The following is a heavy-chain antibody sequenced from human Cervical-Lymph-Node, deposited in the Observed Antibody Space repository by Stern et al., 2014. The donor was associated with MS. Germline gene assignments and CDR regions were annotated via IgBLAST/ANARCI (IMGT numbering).Heavy chain of an antibody. CDR1: GFNFDDFA. V-gene: IGHV3-9*01. J-gene: IGHJ2*01. D-gene: IGHD6-13*01. Sequence: EVQLVESGGGLVQPGRSLRLSCAASGFNFDDFAMHWVRQAPGTGLEWVSGISWNSGDIDYADSVKGRFTISRDNPKNALFLQMNSLRPEDTAFYYCVKDVGAAGSYWHFDLWGRGTLVTVSS. CDR3: VKDVGAAGSYWHFDL. CDR2: ISWNSGDI.